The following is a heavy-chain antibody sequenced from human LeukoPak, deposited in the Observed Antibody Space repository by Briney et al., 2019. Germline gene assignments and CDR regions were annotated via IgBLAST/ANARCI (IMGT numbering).Heavy chain of an antibody. D-gene: IGHD3-3*01. J-gene: IGHJ5*02. CDR3: ARDGGLLEWLRGTWFDP. V-gene: IGHV4-30-4*01. Sequence: PSQTLSLTCTVSGGSISSGDYYWSWIRQPPGKGLEWIGYIYYSGSTYYNPSLKSRVTISVDTSKNQFSLKLSSVTAADTAVYYCARDGGLLEWLRGTWFDPWGQGTLVTVSS. CDR1: GGSISSGDYY. CDR2: IYYSGST.